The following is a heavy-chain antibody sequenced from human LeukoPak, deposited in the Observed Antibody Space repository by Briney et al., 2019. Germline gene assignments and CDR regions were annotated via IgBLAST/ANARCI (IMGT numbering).Heavy chain of an antibody. Sequence: SETLSLTCTVSGGSVRSYYWSWIWQPAGKGLEWIGRIYAGGNTDHNPSLKSRVTMSVDSSKNQFSLRLSSVTAADTAVYYCAREHKDYDGDGYYYGYWGRGTLVTASS. CDR1: GGSVRSYY. D-gene: IGHD3-22*01. CDR3: AREHKDYDGDGYYYGY. J-gene: IGHJ4*02. V-gene: IGHV4-4*07. CDR2: IYAGGNT.